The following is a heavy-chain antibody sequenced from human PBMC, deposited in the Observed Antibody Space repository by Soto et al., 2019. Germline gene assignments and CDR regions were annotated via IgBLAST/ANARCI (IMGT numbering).Heavy chain of an antibody. Sequence: GGSLRLSCAASGFTFSSYSMNWVRQAPGKGLEWVSSISSSSYIYYADSVKGRFTISRDNAKNSLYLQMNSLRAEDTAVYYCARVGGMANYFDYWGQGTLVTVSS. CDR1: GFTFSSYS. CDR3: ARVGGMANYFDY. D-gene: IGHD5-12*01. J-gene: IGHJ4*02. CDR2: ISSSSYI. V-gene: IGHV3-21*01.